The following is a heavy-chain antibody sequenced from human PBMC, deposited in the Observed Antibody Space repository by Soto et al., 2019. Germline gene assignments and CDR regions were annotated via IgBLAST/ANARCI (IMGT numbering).Heavy chain of an antibody. D-gene: IGHD6-6*01. CDR2: IYWDDDK. V-gene: IGHV2-5*02. CDR3: VKQLETIDY. J-gene: IGHJ4*02. CDR1: GFSLSTSGVG. Sequence: SGPTLVNPTQTLTLTCTFSGFSLSTSGVGVGWIRQPPGKALEWLVLIYWDDDKRYSPSLKSRLTITKDTSKNQVVLTMTNMDPVDTATYYCVKQLETIDYWGQGTLVTVSS.